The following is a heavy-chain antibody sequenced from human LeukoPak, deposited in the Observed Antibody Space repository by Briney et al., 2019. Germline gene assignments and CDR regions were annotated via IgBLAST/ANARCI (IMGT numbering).Heavy chain of an antibody. CDR2: IRYDGSNK. CDR1: GFTFSNYG. CDR3: ARSVGSYLPRGWFDP. V-gene: IGHV3-30*02. Sequence: PGGSLRLSCAASGFTFSNYGIHWVRQAPGKGLEWVAFIRYDGSNKYYADSVKGRFTISRDNSKNTLYLQMNSLRAEDTAVYYCARSVGSYLPRGWFDPWGQGTLVTVSS. D-gene: IGHD5-18*01. J-gene: IGHJ5*02.